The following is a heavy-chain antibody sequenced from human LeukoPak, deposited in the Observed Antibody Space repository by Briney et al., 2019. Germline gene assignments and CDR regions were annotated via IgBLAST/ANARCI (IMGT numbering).Heavy chain of an antibody. D-gene: IGHD5-18*01. CDR1: GGSISSYY. J-gene: IGHJ4*02. V-gene: IGHV4-59*08. Sequence: PSETLSLTCTVSGGSISSYYWSWIRQPPGKGLEWIGYIYYSGSTNYNPSLKSRVTISVDTSKNQFCLKLSSVTAADTAVYYCARRAPYSYEWSTLDYWGQGTLVTVSS. CDR3: ARRAPYSYEWSTLDY. CDR2: IYYSGST.